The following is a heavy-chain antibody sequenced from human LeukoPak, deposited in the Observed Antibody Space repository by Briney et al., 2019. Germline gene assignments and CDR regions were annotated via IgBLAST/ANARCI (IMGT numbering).Heavy chain of an antibody. CDR1: GGSISSYY. CDR2: IYTSGST. Sequence: SETLSLTCTVSGGSISSYYWSWIRQPAGKGLEWIGRIYTSGSTNYNPSLKSRVTISVDKSKNQFSLKLSSVTAADTAVYYCARESGSYYYYYYTDVWGKGTTVTVSS. J-gene: IGHJ6*03. D-gene: IGHD1-26*01. CDR3: ARESGSYYYYYYTDV. V-gene: IGHV4-4*07.